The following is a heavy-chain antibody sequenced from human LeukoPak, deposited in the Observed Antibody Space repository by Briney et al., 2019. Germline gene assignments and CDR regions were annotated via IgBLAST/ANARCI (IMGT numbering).Heavy chain of an antibody. D-gene: IGHD6-13*01. CDR1: GFTFSIYS. J-gene: IGHJ4*02. CDR3: ARISSGQQLGTDY. CDR2: ISSSSSYI. V-gene: IGHV3-21*01. Sequence: GGSLRLSCAASGFTFSIYSMNWVRQAPGKGLEGGSSISSSSSYISYAYSVKGRFTISRDNAKNSLYLQMNSLRAEDTAVYYCARISSGQQLGTDYWGQGTLVTVSS.